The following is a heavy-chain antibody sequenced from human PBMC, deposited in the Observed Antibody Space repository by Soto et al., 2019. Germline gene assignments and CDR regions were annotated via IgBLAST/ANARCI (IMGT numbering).Heavy chain of an antibody. CDR1: GASISSNF. CDR3: ARRYGSAIDY. V-gene: IGHV4-59*08. J-gene: IGHJ4*02. CDR2: IYFGGTT. Sequence: PSETLSLTCSVSGASISSNFWRWVRQPPGKGLEWIGYIYFGGTTQSNPSLKGRATISLDTSKNQFTLKLSSVTAADTAVYYCARRYGSAIDYWGQGTLVT. D-gene: IGHD1-26*01.